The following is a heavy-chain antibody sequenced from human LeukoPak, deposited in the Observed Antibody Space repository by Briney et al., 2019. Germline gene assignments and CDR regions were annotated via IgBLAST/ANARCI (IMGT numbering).Heavy chain of an antibody. CDR2: IYPGDSDT. CDR1: GYSFTSYW. J-gene: IGHJ4*02. Sequence: GESLKISCKGSGYSFTSYWIGWVRQMPGKGLEWMGIIYPGDSDTRYSPSFQGQVTISADKSISTAYLQWSSLKASDTAMYYCARPRWLAPEAMYFDYWGQGTLVTVSS. CDR3: ARPRWLAPEAMYFDY. V-gene: IGHV5-51*01. D-gene: IGHD6-19*01.